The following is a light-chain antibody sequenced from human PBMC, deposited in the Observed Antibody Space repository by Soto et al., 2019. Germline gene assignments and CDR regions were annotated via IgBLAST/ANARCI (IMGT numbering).Light chain of an antibody. Sequence: ETVLTQSPGTLSLSPGERATLPCRASQSISRSLAWYQQKPGQAPRLLISDASTRATGIPARFSGSGSGTEFTLTISSLQSEDFALYYCHQYNSWPPGTFGQGTKVDIK. J-gene: IGKJ2*01. CDR1: QSISRS. V-gene: IGKV3-15*01. CDR2: DAS. CDR3: HQYNSWPPGT.